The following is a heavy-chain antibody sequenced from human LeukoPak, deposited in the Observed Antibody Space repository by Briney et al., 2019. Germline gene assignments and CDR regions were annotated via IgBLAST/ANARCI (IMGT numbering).Heavy chain of an antibody. V-gene: IGHV4-61*01. Sequence: SETLSLTCSVSGDSVSSNNYYWGWIRQPPGKGLEWIAYIYYSGSTNYNPSLKSRVTVSVDTSKNQFSLNLSSVTAADTAVYYCARFPGGRFDYWGQGTLVTVSS. CDR3: ARFPGGRFDY. D-gene: IGHD1-26*01. CDR2: IYYSGST. CDR1: GDSVSSNNYY. J-gene: IGHJ4*02.